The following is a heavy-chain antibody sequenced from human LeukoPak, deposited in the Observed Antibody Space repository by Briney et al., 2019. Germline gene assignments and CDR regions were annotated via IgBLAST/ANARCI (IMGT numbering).Heavy chain of an antibody. J-gene: IGHJ4*02. CDR3: ARETEDDSIFGVVFGPLDY. CDR1: GGTFGTYT. V-gene: IGHV1-69*04. CDR2: ILPIIHIP. Sequence: SVKVSCKASGGTFGTYTISWVRQAPGQGLEWMGRILPIIHIPDYAQKFQDRVTITADTSTNTAYMELGSLRSEDTAVYYCARETEDDSIFGVVFGPLDYWGQGTLVTVSS. D-gene: IGHD3-3*01.